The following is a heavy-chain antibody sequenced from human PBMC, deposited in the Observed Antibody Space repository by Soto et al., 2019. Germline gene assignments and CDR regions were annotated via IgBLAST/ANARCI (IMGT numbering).Heavy chain of an antibody. CDR2: IIPIFGTA. V-gene: IGHV1-69*13. J-gene: IGHJ6*02. D-gene: IGHD2-8*01. CDR3: ARDPYHVLMVNAPNLYGMDV. Sequence: SVKVSCKASGGTFSSYAISWVRQAPGQGLEWMGGIIPIFGTANYAQKFQGRVTITADESTSTAYMELRTLRSDDTAVYYCARDPYHVLMVNAPNLYGMDVWGQGTTVTVSS. CDR1: GGTFSSYA.